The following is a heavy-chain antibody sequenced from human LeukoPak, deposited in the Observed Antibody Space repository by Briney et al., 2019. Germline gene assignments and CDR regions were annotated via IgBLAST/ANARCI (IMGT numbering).Heavy chain of an antibody. CDR3: AKDPTEAYCSSTSCH. D-gene: IGHD2-2*01. CDR1: GFTVSSNY. Sequence: GGSLRLSCAASGFTVSSNYMSWVRQAPGKGLEWVSVIYSGGSTYYADSVKGRFTISRDNSKNTLYLQMNSLRAEDTAVYYCAKDPTEAYCSSTSCHWGQGTLVTVSS. CDR2: IYSGGST. V-gene: IGHV3-66*01. J-gene: IGHJ4*02.